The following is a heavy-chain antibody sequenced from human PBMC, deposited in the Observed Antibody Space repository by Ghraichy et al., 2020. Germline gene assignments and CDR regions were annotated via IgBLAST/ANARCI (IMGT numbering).Heavy chain of an antibody. CDR2: ISGRGSST. V-gene: IGHV3-23*01. Sequence: GSLNISCADSGFRFSSYAMSWVRQAPGKGLEWVSGISGRGSSTYYADSVKGRFAISRDNSRNTLYLQMNSLRAEDTALYYCAMTTVTTRWFDPWGQGTLVTVSS. CDR1: GFRFSSYA. J-gene: IGHJ5*02. D-gene: IGHD4-11*01. CDR3: AMTTVTTRWFDP.